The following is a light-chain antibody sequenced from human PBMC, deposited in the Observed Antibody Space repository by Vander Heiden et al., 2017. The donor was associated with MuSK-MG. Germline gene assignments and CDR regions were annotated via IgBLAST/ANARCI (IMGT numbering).Light chain of an antibody. J-gene: IGLJ2*01. CDR2: YDT. Sequence: SYVLTPPPSVSVAPGKTVTLTCGGDNFGTSTVYWYQQKAGQAPVLVVGYDTGRPSGSPERFSESKSANTATLSISGVEVGDEAEYYCQVWDRDSEHVVFGGGTKLTVL. CDR1: NFGTST. V-gene: IGLV3-21*04. CDR3: QVWDRDSEHVV.